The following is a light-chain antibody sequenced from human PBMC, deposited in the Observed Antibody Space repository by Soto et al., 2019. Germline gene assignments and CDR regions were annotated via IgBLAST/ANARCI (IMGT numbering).Light chain of an antibody. Sequence: DIQMTQSPSTLSASVGDRVTITCRASQYISSWLAWYQQKPGKAPKLLIYKASSLESGVPSRFSGSGSGTEFTLTLRSLQPDDFATYYCQQYNSQRTFGQGTKVEIK. CDR1: QYISSW. J-gene: IGKJ1*01. CDR3: QQYNSQRT. V-gene: IGKV1-5*03. CDR2: KAS.